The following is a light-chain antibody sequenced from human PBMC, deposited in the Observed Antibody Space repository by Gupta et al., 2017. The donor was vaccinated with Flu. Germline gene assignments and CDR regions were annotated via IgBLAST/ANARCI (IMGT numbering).Light chain of an antibody. CDR2: DVS. Sequence: QSALTQPASVSGSPGQSITISCTGTSSDVGGYNYVSWYQQNPGKAPKLMIYDVSTRPSGVANRFSGSKSGNTASLTISGLQAEDEADYYYSSFTSSSTYVFGTGTKVTVL. J-gene: IGLJ1*01. V-gene: IGLV2-14*01. CDR1: SSDVGGYNY. CDR3: SSFTSSSTYV.